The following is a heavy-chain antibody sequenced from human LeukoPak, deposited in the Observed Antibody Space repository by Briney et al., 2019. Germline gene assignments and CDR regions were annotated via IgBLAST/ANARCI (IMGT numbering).Heavy chain of an antibody. Sequence: GGSLKLSCVASGFTFKSHNMNWVRQAPVKGLEWVSFTSGDSKVIYYADSVKGRFTISRDNAKNSLYLQMNSLRADDTAVYYCGRDGGVAYGLDVWGQGTTVTVSS. D-gene: IGHD3-3*01. V-gene: IGHV3-48*01. CDR1: GFTFKSHN. CDR2: TSGDSKVI. J-gene: IGHJ6*02. CDR3: GRDGGVAYGLDV.